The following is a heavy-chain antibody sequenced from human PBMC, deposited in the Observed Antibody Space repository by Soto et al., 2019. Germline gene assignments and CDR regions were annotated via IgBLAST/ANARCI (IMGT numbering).Heavy chain of an antibody. CDR1: GGTFSSYA. Sequence: ASVKVSCKASGGTFSSYAISWVREAPGQGLEWMGGIIPIFGTANYAQKFQGRVTITADESTSTAYMELSSLRSEDTAVYYCARANSIAAAGTEGFDPWGQGTLVTVSS. D-gene: IGHD6-13*01. J-gene: IGHJ5*02. CDR2: IIPIFGTA. CDR3: ARANSIAAAGTEGFDP. V-gene: IGHV1-69*13.